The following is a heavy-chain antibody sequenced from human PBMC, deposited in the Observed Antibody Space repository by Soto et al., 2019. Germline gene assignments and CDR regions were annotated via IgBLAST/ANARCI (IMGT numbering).Heavy chain of an antibody. J-gene: IGHJ6*02. D-gene: IGHD3-3*01. CDR2: ISYDGSNK. Sequence: PGGSLRLSCAASGFTFSSYGMHWVRQAPGKGLEWVAVISYDGSNKYYADSVKGRFTISRDNSKNTLYLQMNSLRAEDTVVYYCAKEVWSGPMDVWGQGTTVTVSS. V-gene: IGHV3-30*18. CDR1: GFTFSSYG. CDR3: AKEVWSGPMDV.